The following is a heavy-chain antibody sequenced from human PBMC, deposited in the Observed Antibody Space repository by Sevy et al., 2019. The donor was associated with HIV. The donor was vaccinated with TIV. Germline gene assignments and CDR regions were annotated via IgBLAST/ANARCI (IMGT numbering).Heavy chain of an antibody. D-gene: IGHD3-10*01. CDR2: IYYSGST. CDR3: ARERYGSGGGWFDP. Sequence: SETLSLTCTVSGGSISSDGYYWSWIRQHPGKGLEWIGYIYYSGSTYYNPSLKSRVTISVDTSKNQFSLKLSSVTAADTAVYYCARERYGSGGGWFDPWGQGTLVTVSS. J-gene: IGHJ5*02. CDR1: GGSISSDGYY. V-gene: IGHV4-31*03.